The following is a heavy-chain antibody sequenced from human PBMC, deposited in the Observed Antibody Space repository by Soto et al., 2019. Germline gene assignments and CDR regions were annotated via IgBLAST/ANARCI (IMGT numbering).Heavy chain of an antibody. J-gene: IGHJ4*02. CDR2: INHSGST. CDR1: GGSFSGYY. V-gene: IGHV4-34*01. D-gene: IGHD2-2*01. Sequence: SETLSLTCAVYGGSFSGYYWSWIRQPPGKGLEWIGEINHSGSTNYNPSLKSRVTISVDTSKNQFSLKLSSVTAADTAVYYCARGRRPAAIFYFDYWGQGTLVTVSS. CDR3: ARGRRPAAIFYFDY.